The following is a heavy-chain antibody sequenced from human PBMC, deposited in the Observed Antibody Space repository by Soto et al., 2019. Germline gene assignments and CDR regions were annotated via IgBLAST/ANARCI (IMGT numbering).Heavy chain of an antibody. D-gene: IGHD2-15*01. CDR2: IIPIFGTA. J-gene: IGHJ3*02. CDR1: GGTFSSYA. Sequence: QVQLVQSGAEVKKPGSSAKVSCKASGGTFSSYAISWVRQAPGQGLEWMGGIIPIFGTANYAQKFQGRVTITADESTSTAYMELSSLRSEDTAVYYCARGGYCSGGSCSDAFDIWGQGTMVTVSS. CDR3: ARGGYCSGGSCSDAFDI. V-gene: IGHV1-69*01.